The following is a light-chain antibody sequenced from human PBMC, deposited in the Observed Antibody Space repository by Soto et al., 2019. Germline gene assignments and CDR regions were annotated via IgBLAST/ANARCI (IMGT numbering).Light chain of an antibody. V-gene: IGKV1-5*01. Sequence: DIQMISSPSTLSASVGDRGTITCRASQSISSWLAWYQEKPGKAPKLLIYDASSLESGVPSRFSSSGSGTEFTLTIISLQPDDFATYYCQQYNSYSETFGQGTKVHIK. CDR1: QSISSW. CDR2: DAS. CDR3: QQYNSYSET. J-gene: IGKJ1*01.